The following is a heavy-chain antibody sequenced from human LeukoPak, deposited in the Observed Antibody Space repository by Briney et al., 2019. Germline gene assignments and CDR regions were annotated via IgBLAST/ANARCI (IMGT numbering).Heavy chain of an antibody. CDR3: ARTNAFDY. V-gene: IGHV4-59*04. D-gene: IGHD2-8*01. J-gene: IGHJ4*02. Sequence: SETLSLTCTVSGGSISSYYWGWIRQPPGKGLEWVGSFSPSGATYYNPSLNSRATISRDTSKNQFSLKVTSVTAADTAVYYCARTNAFDYWGQGILVTVSS. CDR1: GGSISSYY. CDR2: FSPSGAT.